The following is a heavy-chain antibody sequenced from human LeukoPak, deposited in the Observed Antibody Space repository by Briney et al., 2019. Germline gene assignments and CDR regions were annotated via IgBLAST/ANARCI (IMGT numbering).Heavy chain of an antibody. V-gene: IGHV4-39*01. CDR1: GGSISSSSYY. J-gene: IGHJ4*02. D-gene: IGHD3-3*01. CDR3: ARLSSRWLSYTYYFDY. Sequence: PSETLSLTCTVSGGSISSSSYYWGWIRQPPGKGLEWIGSIYYSGSTYYNPSLKSRVTISVDTSKNQFSLKLSSVTAADTAVYYCARLSSRWLSYTYYFDYWGQGTLVTVSS. CDR2: IYYSGST.